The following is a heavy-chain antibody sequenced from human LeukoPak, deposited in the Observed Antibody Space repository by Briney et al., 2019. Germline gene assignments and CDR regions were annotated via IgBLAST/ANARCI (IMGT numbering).Heavy chain of an antibody. CDR2: ISSSSSTI. D-gene: IGHD3-10*01. CDR1: GFTFSSYS. J-gene: IGHJ6*02. CDR3: AKGFGVRGVPYYYSGMDV. V-gene: IGHV3-48*04. Sequence: GGSLRLSCAASGFTFSSYSMNWVRQAPGKGLEWVSYISSSSSTIYYADSVKGRFTISRDNAKNSLYPQMNSLRAEDTAVYYCAKGFGVRGVPYYYSGMDVWGQGTTVIVSS.